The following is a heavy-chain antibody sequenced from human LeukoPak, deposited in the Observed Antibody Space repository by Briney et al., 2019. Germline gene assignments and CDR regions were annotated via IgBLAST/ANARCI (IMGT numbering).Heavy chain of an antibody. Sequence: SGGSLRLSCAASGFTFSDYYMSWIRQAPGKGLEWVSYISSSGSTIYYADSVKGRFTISRDNAKNSLYLQMNSLRAEDTAVYYCAREIIVGATGFDPWGQGILVTVSS. D-gene: IGHD1-26*01. V-gene: IGHV3-11*01. J-gene: IGHJ5*02. CDR2: ISSSGSTI. CDR3: AREIIVGATGFDP. CDR1: GFTFSDYY.